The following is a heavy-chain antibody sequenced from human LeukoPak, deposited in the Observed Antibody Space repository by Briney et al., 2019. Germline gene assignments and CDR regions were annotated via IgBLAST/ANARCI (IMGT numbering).Heavy chain of an antibody. D-gene: IGHD1-26*01. V-gene: IGHV4-59*08. CDR2: IYYSGTT. CDR3: ARRGSGTYFLDY. Sequence: SETLSLTCTVSGGSISSYYWSWIRQPPGKGLEWIGYIYYSGTTNYNPALKSRVTISVDTSKNQFSLKLSSVTAADTAVYYCARRGSGTYFLDYWGQGTLVTVSS. J-gene: IGHJ4*02. CDR1: GGSISSYY.